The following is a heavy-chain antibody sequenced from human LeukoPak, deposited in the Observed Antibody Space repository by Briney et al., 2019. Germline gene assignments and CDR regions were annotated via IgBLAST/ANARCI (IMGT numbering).Heavy chain of an antibody. V-gene: IGHV3-21*01. CDR1: GFPFSNYA. J-gene: IGHJ5*02. CDR3: ARVRDYGDYINWFDP. CDR2: ISSNSSYI. Sequence: GGSLRLSCAASGFPFSNYAMTWVRQAPGKGLEWVSSISSNSSYIYYADSVKGRFTISRDNAKNSLYLQMNSLRAEDTAVYYCARVRDYGDYINWFDPWGQGTLVTVSS. D-gene: IGHD4-17*01.